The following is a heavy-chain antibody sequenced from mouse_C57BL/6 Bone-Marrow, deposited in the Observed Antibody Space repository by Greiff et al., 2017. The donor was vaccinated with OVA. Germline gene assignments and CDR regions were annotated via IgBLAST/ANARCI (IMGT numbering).Heavy chain of an antibody. CDR2: SRNKANDYTT. CDR1: GFTFSDFY. V-gene: IGHV7-1*01. D-gene: IGHD2-4*01. J-gene: IGHJ4*01. Sequence: EVQGVESGGGLVQSGRSLRLSCATSGFTFSDFYMEWVRQAPGKGLEWIAASRNKANDYTTEYSASVKGRFIVSRDTSQSILYLQMNALRAEDTAIYYCARAVYDYGGGAMDYWGQGTSVTVSS. CDR3: ARAVYDYGGGAMDY.